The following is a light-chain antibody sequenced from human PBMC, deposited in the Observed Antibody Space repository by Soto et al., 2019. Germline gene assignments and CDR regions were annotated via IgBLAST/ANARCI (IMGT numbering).Light chain of an antibody. CDR2: AAS. Sequence: DLQMTQSPSSLSASVGDRVTITCRASQSISSYLNWYQQKPGKAPKLLIYAASSVQSGVPSRFSGSGLGTDVTLTISSLQPEDSATYYCQQSYSTPPAFGQGTKVEIK. V-gene: IGKV1-39*01. CDR3: QQSYSTPPA. CDR1: QSISSY. J-gene: IGKJ1*01.